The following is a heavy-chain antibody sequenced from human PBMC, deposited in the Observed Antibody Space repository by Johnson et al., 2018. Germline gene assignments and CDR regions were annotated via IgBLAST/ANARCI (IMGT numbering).Heavy chain of an antibody. CDR3: AKDAGYSSSLRDAFDI. CDR2: INWNSGRI. J-gene: IGHJ3*02. Sequence: ASGFTFEDFAMPWNRQSPGKGVAWVSSINWNSGRIAYADSVKGRFTISRDNAKRSLYLRMNSLTPEDTALYFCAKDAGYSSSLRDAFDIWGQGTMVTVSS. V-gene: IGHV3-9*01. CDR1: GFTFEDFA. D-gene: IGHD6-6*01.